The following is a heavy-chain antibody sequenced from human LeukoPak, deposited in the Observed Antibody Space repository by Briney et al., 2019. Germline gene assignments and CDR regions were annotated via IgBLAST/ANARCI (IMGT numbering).Heavy chain of an antibody. V-gene: IGHV3-48*03. Sequence: GASLRLSCAASGFTFSSYEMNWVRQAPGKGLEWVSYISSSGSTIYYADSVKGRFTISRDNAKNSLYLQMNSLRAEDTAVYYCARAVAGDAFDIWGQGTMVTVSS. J-gene: IGHJ3*02. CDR3: ARAVAGDAFDI. CDR1: GFTFSSYE. D-gene: IGHD6-19*01. CDR2: ISSSGSTI.